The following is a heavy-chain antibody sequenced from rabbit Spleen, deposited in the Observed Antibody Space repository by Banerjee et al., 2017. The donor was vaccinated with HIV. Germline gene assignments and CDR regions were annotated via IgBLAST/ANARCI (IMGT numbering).Heavy chain of an antibody. V-gene: IGHV1S45*01. CDR2: ISAGSSGST. D-gene: IGHD2-1*01. CDR1: GFSFSNKAV. J-gene: IGHJ3*01. CDR3: ARDDNSIGDLDL. Sequence: QEQLVESGGGLVQPGGSLKLSCTASGFSFSNKAVMCWVRQAPGKGLEWIACISAGSSGSTYYASWAKGRFTISKTSSTTVTLQLNSLTAADTAAYFCARDDNSIGDLDLWGQGTLVTVS.